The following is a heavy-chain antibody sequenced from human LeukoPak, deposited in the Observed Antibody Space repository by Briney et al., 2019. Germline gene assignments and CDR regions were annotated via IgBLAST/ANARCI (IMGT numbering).Heavy chain of an antibody. CDR1: GYSFTTYW. V-gene: IGHV5-51*01. CDR3: ARHRRKSIIGTASSRGFDS. Sequence: GEALQISCKGSGYSFTTYWIGWVRQMPGKGLEWMGIIYPADSDTTYSPSFQGQVTISVDKSISTAYLQWSSLKASDTAMYYCARHRRKSIIGTASSRGFDSWGQGTLVTVSS. D-gene: IGHD3-10*01. CDR2: IYPADSDT. J-gene: IGHJ4*02.